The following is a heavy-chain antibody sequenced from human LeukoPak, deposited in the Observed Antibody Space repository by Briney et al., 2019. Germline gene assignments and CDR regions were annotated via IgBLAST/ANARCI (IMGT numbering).Heavy chain of an antibody. Sequence: ASVKVSCKASGYTFTSYYMHWVRQAPGQGLEWMGIINPSDGTTYYAQKFQGRVTMTRDTSTSTVYMELSSLRSEDTAVYYYARAEPRAQLWLRDGDYWGQGTLATVSS. CDR3: ARAEPRAQLWLRDGDY. J-gene: IGHJ4*02. CDR1: GYTFTSYY. CDR2: INPSDGTT. V-gene: IGHV1-46*01. D-gene: IGHD5-18*01.